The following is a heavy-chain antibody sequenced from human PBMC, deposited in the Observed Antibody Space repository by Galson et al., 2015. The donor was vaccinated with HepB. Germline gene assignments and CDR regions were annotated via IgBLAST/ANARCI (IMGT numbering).Heavy chain of an antibody. CDR2: IYPGDSDT. V-gene: IGHV5-51*03. CDR3: ARGGDSYGAYFDY. Sequence: QSGAEVKEPGESLKISCKGSGYSFTNYWIGWVRQMPGKGLEWMGIIYPGDSDTRYSPSFQGQVTISADKSINTAYLQLSSLKASDTAMYYCARGGDSYGAYFDYWGQGTLVTVSS. J-gene: IGHJ4*02. CDR1: GYSFTNYW. D-gene: IGHD5-18*01.